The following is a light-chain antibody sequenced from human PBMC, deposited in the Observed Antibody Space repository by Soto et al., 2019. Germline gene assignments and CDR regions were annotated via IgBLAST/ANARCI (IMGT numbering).Light chain of an antibody. CDR1: SGDIGGYDY. V-gene: IGLV2-8*01. Sequence: QSALTQPPSASGSPGQSVTISCTGTSGDIGGYDYVSWYQQHPTKAPKLRIYEVTKRPLGVPDRFSGSKSGNTASLTVSGLQAEDEADYYCSSYAGSNNPYVFGTGTKVTVL. CDR3: SSYAGSNNPYV. CDR2: EVT. J-gene: IGLJ1*01.